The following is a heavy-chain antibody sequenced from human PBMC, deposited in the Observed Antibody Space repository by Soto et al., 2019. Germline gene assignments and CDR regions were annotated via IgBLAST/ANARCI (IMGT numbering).Heavy chain of an antibody. D-gene: IGHD6-13*01. Sequence: SQTLSLTCAISGDSVSSNSAAWNWIRQSPSRCLEWLGRTYYISKWYNDYALSVKSRITINTDTSKNQFYLQLKSVTPEETDVYYCARAVSGADYGQQLVSYSDYMDVWGKGTTVTVSS. V-gene: IGHV6-1*01. J-gene: IGHJ6*03. CDR2: TYYISKWYN. CDR3: ARAVSGADYGQQLVSYSDYMDV. CDR1: GDSVSSNSAA.